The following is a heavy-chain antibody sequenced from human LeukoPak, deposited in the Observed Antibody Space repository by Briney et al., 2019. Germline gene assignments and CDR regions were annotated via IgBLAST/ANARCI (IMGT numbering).Heavy chain of an antibody. Sequence: PGGSLRLSCAASGFTFSSYSMNWVRQAPGKGLQWVSYITSSSSTIYYADSVKGRFTISRDNSKNTLYLQMNSLRADDTAAYYCAKDVGDSGSYYGHWGQGTLVTVSS. CDR2: ITSSSSTI. V-gene: IGHV3-48*01. CDR1: GFTFSSYS. J-gene: IGHJ4*02. CDR3: AKDVGDSGSYYGH. D-gene: IGHD3-10*01.